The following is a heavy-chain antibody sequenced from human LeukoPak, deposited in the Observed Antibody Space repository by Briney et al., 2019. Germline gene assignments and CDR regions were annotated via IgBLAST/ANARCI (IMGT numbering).Heavy chain of an antibody. CDR3: ARMYSSGWYREGFGY. D-gene: IGHD6-19*01. CDR1: GGSFSGYY. J-gene: IGHJ4*02. CDR2: LNHSGST. Sequence: SETLSLTCAVYGGSFSGYYWSWIRQPPGKGLEWIGELNHSGSTNYNPSLKSRVTISVDTSKNQFSLKLSSVTAADTAVYYCARMYSSGWYREGFGYWGQGTLVTVSS. V-gene: IGHV4-34*01.